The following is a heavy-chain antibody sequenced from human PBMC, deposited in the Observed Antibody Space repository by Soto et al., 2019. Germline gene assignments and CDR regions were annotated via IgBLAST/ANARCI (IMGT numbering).Heavy chain of an antibody. CDR2: IYPHDSDT. CDR1: GYNFHTYW. J-gene: IGHJ6*02. D-gene: IGHD4-17*01. Sequence: VESLKISCKGSGYNFHTYWIAWVRQMPGKGLEWMGFIYPHDSDTRYSPSFRGQVTISADKSINTAYLQLTSLKASDTAIYFCARPTDYHYGMQVWGQGTTVTVSS. V-gene: IGHV5-51*01. CDR3: ARPTDYHYGMQV.